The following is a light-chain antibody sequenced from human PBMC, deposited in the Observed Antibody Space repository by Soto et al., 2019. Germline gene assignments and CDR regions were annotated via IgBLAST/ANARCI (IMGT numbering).Light chain of an antibody. CDR3: QQYGSSLGVT. V-gene: IGKV3-20*01. CDR2: GAS. J-gene: IGKJ4*01. CDR1: QSISRY. Sequence: EIVMTQSPATLSVSPGEGTTLSCRASQSISRYLACYQQKPGQGPSLLIYGASSWATGTPDRFSGSGSGTDFTLTISRLEPEDFAGYYCQQYGSSLGVTFGGGTKVDIK.